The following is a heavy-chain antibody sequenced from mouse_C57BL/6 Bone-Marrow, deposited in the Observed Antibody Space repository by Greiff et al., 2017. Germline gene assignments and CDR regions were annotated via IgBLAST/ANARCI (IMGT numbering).Heavy chain of an antibody. Sequence: QVQLQQSGAELVRPGTSVKVSCKASGYAFTNYLIEWVKQRPGQGLEWIGVINPGSGGTNYNEKFKGKATLTADKSSSTAYMQLSSLTSEDSAVYFWARGGGAWFAYWGQGTLVTVSA. CDR3: ARGGGAWFAY. J-gene: IGHJ3*01. CDR1: GYAFTNYL. CDR2: INPGSGGT. V-gene: IGHV1-54*01.